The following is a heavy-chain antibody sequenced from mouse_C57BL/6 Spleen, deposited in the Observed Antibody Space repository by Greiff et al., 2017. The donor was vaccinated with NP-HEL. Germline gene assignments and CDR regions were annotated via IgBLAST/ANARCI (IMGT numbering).Heavy chain of an antibody. CDR3: ARMRDYDGSRGGYCDV. J-gene: IGHJ1*03. V-gene: IGHV14-2*01. D-gene: IGHD1-1*01. CDR2: IDPEDGET. CDR1: GFNIKDYY. Sequence: EVQLQQSGAELVKPGASVKLSCTASGFNIKDYYMHWVKQRTEQGLEWIGRIDPEDGETKYAPKFKGKATITADTSSNTAYLQLSSLTSEDNAVYYCARMRDYDGSRGGYCDVWGTGTTVTVSS.